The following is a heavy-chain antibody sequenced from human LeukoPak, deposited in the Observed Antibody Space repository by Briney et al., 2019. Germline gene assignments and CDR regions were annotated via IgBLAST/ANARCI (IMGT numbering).Heavy chain of an antibody. CDR1: GFTFSSYW. V-gene: IGHV3-7*01. Sequence: GGSLRLSCAASGFTFSSYWMSWVRQAPGKGLEWVANIKQDGSEKYYVDSVKGRFTISRDNAKNSLYLQMNSMRAEDTAVYYCARDQAPLDYDFWSGYCPPIYYYYYCMDVWGKGTTVTVSS. D-gene: IGHD3-3*01. J-gene: IGHJ6*03. CDR2: IKQDGSEK. CDR3: ARDQAPLDYDFWSGYCPPIYYYYYCMDV.